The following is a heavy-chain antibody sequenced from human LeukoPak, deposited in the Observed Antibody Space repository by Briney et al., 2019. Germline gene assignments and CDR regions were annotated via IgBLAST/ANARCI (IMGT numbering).Heavy chain of an antibody. D-gene: IGHD5-12*01. CDR1: GFTLSSYS. CDR3: AREWRTSHPADY. V-gene: IGHV3-21*01. CDR2: ISSSSSYI. Sequence: GGSLRLSCAASGFTLSSYSMNWVRQAPGKGLEWVSSISSSSSYIYYADSVKGRFTISRDNAKNSLYLQMNSLRAEDTAVYYCAREWRTSHPADYWGQGTLVTVSS. J-gene: IGHJ4*02.